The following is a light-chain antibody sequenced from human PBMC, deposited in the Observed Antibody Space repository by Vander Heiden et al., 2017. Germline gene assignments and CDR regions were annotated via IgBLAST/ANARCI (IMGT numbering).Light chain of an antibody. CDR3: QQYDNVPYT. CDR2: DAY. Sequence: DIQMTQSPSSLSASVGDRVTITCQASQDISNNLNWYQQKPGKAPNVLNYDAYNLETGVPSSVSTSGSAGYFPYTISILQPEDIGTYYCQQYDNVPYTFGHKTKLEIK. J-gene: IGKJ2*01. CDR1: QDISNN. V-gene: IGKV1-33*01.